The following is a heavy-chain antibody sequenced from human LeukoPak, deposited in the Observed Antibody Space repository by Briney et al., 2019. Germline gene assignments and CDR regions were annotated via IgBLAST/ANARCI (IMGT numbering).Heavy chain of an antibody. Sequence: GRSLRLSCAASGFTFSSYGMHWVRQAPGKGLEWVAVISYDGSNKYYADSVKGRFTISRDNSKNTLYLQMNSLRAEDTAVYYCAKGPYDYVWGSYRYIVDYWDQGTLVTVSS. CDR2: ISYDGSNK. D-gene: IGHD3-16*02. CDR3: AKGPYDYVWGSYRYIVDY. J-gene: IGHJ4*02. V-gene: IGHV3-30*18. CDR1: GFTFSSYG.